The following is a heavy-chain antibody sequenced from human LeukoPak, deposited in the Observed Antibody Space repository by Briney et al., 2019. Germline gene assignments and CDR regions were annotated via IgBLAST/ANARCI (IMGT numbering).Heavy chain of an antibody. CDR2: IKKDGSEK. V-gene: IGHV3-7*01. Sequence: GSLRLSCEASGLIFSSYWMSWVRQAPGKGLEWVANIKKDGSEKNEVDSAKGRFTISRDNAKNSLYLQMNSLRAEDTAVYYCARVGYRYSSSSLYFDYWGQGTLVTVSS. CDR3: ARVGYRYSSSSLYFDY. J-gene: IGHJ4*02. CDR1: GLIFSSYW. D-gene: IGHD6-13*01.